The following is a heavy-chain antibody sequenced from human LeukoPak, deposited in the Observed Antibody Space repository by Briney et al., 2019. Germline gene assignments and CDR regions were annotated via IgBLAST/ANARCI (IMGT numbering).Heavy chain of an antibody. CDR3: ARAKIIEAITHMDI. CDR1: GLTFSTYG. Sequence: GGSLRLSCVASGLTFSTYGMHWVRQAPGKGLEWVAVMSHDGGIEKYADSVKGRFTISRDNSKKTLYLQMNSLRSEDAAVYYCARAKIIEAITHMDIWGQGTTVTVSS. D-gene: IGHD5-12*01. J-gene: IGHJ6*02. CDR2: MSHDGGIE. V-gene: IGHV3-30*03.